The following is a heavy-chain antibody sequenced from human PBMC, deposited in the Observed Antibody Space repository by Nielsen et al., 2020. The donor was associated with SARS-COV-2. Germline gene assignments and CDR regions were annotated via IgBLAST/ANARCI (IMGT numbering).Heavy chain of an antibody. CDR1: GFTFSSYA. CDR2: ISSNGGST. D-gene: IGHD6-13*01. V-gene: IGHV3-64*01. CDR3: ARAAYIAAAGMVHYYGMDV. J-gene: IGHJ6*02. Sequence: ETLSLTCAASGFTFSSYAMHWVRQAPGKGLEYVSAISSNGGSTYYANSVKGRFTVSRDNSKNTLYLQMGSLRAEDMAVYYCARAAYIAAAGMVHYYGMDVWGQGTTVTVSS.